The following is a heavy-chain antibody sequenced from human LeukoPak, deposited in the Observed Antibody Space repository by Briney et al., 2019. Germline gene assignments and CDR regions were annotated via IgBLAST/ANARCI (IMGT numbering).Heavy chain of an antibody. V-gene: IGHV3-7*03. D-gene: IGHD6-13*01. CDR1: GFTFSSYW. Sequence: GGSLRLSCAASGFTFSSYWMSWVRQAPGKGLEWVANIKQDGSEKYYVDSVKGRFTISRDNAKNSLYLQTNSLRAEDTAVYYCAGGRIAAARVFDYWGQGTLVTVSS. CDR3: AGGRIAAARVFDY. J-gene: IGHJ4*02. CDR2: IKQDGSEK.